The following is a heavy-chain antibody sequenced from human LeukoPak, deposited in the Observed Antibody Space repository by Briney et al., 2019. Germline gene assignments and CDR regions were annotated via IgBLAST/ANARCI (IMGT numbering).Heavy chain of an antibody. V-gene: IGHV4-59*01. D-gene: IGHD5-18*01. CDR3: ARVVYGYLYPLDY. CDR1: GGSISSYY. Sequence: SETLSLTCTVSGGSISSYYWSWIRQPPGKGLEWIGYIYYTGSTNYNPSLKSRVTISVDTSKNQFSLKLSSVTAADTAVYYCARVVYGYLYPLDYWGQGTLVTVSS. CDR2: IYYTGST. J-gene: IGHJ4*02.